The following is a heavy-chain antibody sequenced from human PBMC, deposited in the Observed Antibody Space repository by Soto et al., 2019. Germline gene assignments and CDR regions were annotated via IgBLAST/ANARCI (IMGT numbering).Heavy chain of an antibody. Sequence: PGGSLRLSCAASGFTFSSCWMDWVRQAPGKGLEWVANINPDGSEKHYVDSVKGRFTISRDNVRNSLYLQMSSLTAEDSALYYCSRSLNSWGQGTRVTVSS. CDR2: INPDGSEK. CDR1: GFTFSSCW. CDR3: SRSLNS. V-gene: IGHV3-7*01. J-gene: IGHJ4*02.